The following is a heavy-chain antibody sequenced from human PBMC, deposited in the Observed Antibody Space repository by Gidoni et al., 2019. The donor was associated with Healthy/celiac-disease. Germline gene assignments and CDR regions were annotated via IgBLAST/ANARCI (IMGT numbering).Heavy chain of an antibody. J-gene: IGHJ4*02. Sequence: EVQLVESGGGLVKPGGSLRLSWTASGFTFSSYSMNWVRQAPGKGLEWVSSMSSSSSYIYYADSVKGRFTISRDNAKNSLYLQMNSLRAEDTAVYYCARAGYSGSYYFDYWGQGTLVTVSS. V-gene: IGHV3-21*01. CDR1: GFTFSSYS. D-gene: IGHD1-26*01. CDR2: MSSSSSYI. CDR3: ARAGYSGSYYFDY.